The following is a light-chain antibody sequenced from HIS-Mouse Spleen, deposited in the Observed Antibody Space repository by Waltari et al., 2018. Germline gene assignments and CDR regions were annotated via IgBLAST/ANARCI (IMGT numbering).Light chain of an antibody. V-gene: IGLV2-8*01. CDR3: SSYAGSNNYV. CDR1: SSDVGGYNY. Sequence: QSALTQPPSASGSPGQSVTIPCTGTSSDVGGYNYVSWYQQHPGKAPKLMIYEVSKLPSWVPDRFSGSQSGNTSSLTVSELQAEDWADYYCSSYAGSNNYVFGTGTKVTVL. CDR2: EVS. J-gene: IGLJ1*01.